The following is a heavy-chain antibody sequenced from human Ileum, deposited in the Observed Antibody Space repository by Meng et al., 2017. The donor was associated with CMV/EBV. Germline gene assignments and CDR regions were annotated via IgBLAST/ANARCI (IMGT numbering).Heavy chain of an antibody. Sequence: FPFSTYGMHWVRQTPGKGLEWLTVIWYDGSNTYYADSVKGRFIVSRDNSRNTLYLQMNSLRVEDTAVYYCAKDHCGGDCYNSGWFDPWGQGTLVTVSS. V-gene: IGHV3-33*06. D-gene: IGHD2-21*01. CDR1: FPFSTYG. J-gene: IGHJ5*02. CDR3: AKDHCGGDCYNSGWFDP. CDR2: IWYDGSNT.